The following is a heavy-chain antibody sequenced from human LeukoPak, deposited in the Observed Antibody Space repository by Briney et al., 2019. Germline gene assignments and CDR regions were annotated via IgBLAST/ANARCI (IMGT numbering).Heavy chain of an antibody. V-gene: IGHV1-2*02. CDR2: LNPNSGVT. CDR3: ARSRMTTIGWFDP. J-gene: IGHJ5*02. CDR1: GYTFIDYY. D-gene: IGHD4-17*01. Sequence: ASVKVSGKTSGYTFIDYYLHWVRQAPGQGLEWMGWLNPNSGVTNYAQTFQGRVTMTRDTSMRTAYMELSRLRSDDTAVYYCARSRMTTIGWFDPWGQGTLVTVAS.